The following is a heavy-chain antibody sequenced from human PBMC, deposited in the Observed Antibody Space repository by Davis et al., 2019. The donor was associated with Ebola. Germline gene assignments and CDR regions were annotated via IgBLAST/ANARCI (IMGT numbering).Heavy chain of an antibody. J-gene: IGHJ6*02. V-gene: IGHV4-39*07. CDR2: INHSGST. Sequence: SETLSLTCTVSGGSISSGDYYWSWIRQPPGKGPEWIGEINHSGSTNYNPSLKSRVTISVDTSKNQFSLKLSSVTAADTAVYYCARGGVIAAAGNDDFYYYYGMDVWGQGTTVTVSS. CDR3: ARGGVIAAAGNDDFYYYYGMDV. D-gene: IGHD6-13*01. CDR1: GGSISSGDYY.